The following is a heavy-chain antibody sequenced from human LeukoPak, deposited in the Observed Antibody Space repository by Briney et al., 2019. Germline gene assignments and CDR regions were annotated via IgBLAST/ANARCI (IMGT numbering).Heavy chain of an antibody. D-gene: IGHD6-6*01. Sequence: PSETLSLTCTVSGGSISSHYWSWIRQPPGKGLEWIGYIYYSGSTNYNPSLKSRVTISVDTPKNQFSLKLSSVTAADTAVYYCARYQLAARFFDYWGQGTLVTVSS. J-gene: IGHJ4*02. CDR3: ARYQLAARFFDY. CDR2: IYYSGST. CDR1: GGSISSHY. V-gene: IGHV4-59*11.